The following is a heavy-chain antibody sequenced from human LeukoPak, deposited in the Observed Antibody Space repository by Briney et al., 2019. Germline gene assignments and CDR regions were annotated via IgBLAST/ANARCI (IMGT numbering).Heavy chain of an antibody. V-gene: IGHV3-23*01. CDR2: ISGSGNTI. J-gene: IGHJ4*02. Sequence: GGSLRLSCATSGFTFSANAMSWVRQAPGKGLEWVSVISGSGNTIYYADFVKGRFTISRDNSKNTLYLQMNGLRAEDTAVYYCAKLAVINGYWGQGTLVTVSS. D-gene: IGHD4-11*01. CDR1: GFTFSANA. CDR3: AKLAVINGY.